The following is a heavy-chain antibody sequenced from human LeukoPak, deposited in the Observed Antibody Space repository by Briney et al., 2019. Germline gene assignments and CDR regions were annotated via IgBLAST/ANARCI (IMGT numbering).Heavy chain of an antibody. V-gene: IGHV3-21*01. J-gene: IGHJ4*02. D-gene: IGHD6-13*01. CDR2: ISSGSTYI. CDR3: SNGSSSSWTYIRFDY. CDR1: GFTFRVYT. Sequence: GGSLRLSCAASGFTFRVYTMNWVRQAPGKGLEWVSSISSGSTYIYYADSMRGRFTISRDNAKNTLYLQMNSLRAEDTAIYYCSNGSSSSWTYIRFDYWGQGTLVTVSS.